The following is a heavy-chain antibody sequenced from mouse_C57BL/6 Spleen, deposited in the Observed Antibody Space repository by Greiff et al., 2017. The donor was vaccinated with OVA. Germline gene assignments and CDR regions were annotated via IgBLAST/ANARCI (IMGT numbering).Heavy chain of an antibody. D-gene: IGHD2-1*01. Sequence: EVKLVESGGGLVKPGGSLKLSCAASGFTFSSYAMSWVRQTPEKRLEWVATISDGGSYTYYPDNVKGRFTISRDNAKNNLYLQMRHLKSEDTAMYYCARGNGNYGRDYWGQGTTLTVSS. CDR3: ARGNGNYGRDY. J-gene: IGHJ2*01. CDR1: GFTFSSYA. V-gene: IGHV5-4*03. CDR2: ISDGGSYT.